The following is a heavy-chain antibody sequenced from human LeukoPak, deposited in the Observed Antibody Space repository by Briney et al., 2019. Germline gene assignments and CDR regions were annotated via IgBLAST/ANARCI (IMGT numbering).Heavy chain of an antibody. D-gene: IGHD6-19*01. CDR1: GFTFSSYE. CDR3: AKERIAVAGTWVANFDY. J-gene: IGHJ4*02. Sequence: PGGSLRLSCAASGFTFSSYEMNWVRQAPGKGLEWVSYISSSSSTIYYTDSVKGRFTISRDNAKNSLHLQMNSLRAEDTAVYYCAKERIAVAGTWVANFDYWGQGTLVTVSS. CDR2: ISSSSSTI. V-gene: IGHV3-48*03.